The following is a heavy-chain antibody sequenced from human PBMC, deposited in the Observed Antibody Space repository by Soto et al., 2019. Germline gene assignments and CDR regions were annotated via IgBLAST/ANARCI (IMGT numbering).Heavy chain of an antibody. Sequence: GGSLRLSCVDSIFTFSSFWMSWVRQAPGKGLEWVANINRNRSDIYYGDSVKGRFTISRDNAKNSLYLQMNSLRDEDTAVYYCASSDGGSYGMDVWGQGTTVTVSS. CDR1: IFTFSSFW. CDR3: ASSDGGSYGMDV. D-gene: IGHD6-6*01. CDR2: INRNRSDI. V-gene: IGHV3-7*01. J-gene: IGHJ6*02.